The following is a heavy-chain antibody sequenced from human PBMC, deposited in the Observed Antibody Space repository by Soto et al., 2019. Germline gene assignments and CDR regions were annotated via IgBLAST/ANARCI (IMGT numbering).Heavy chain of an antibody. V-gene: IGHV4-30-2*01. J-gene: IGHJ3*02. CDR1: GGSISSGGYS. CDR2: IYHSGST. Sequence: KTSETLSLTCAVSGGSISSGGYSWSWIRQPPWKGLEWIGYIYHSGSTYYNPSLKSRVTISVDRSKNQFSLKLSSVTAADTAVHYCAREARCSGGSCRHAFDIWGQGXMVTV. CDR3: AREARCSGGSCRHAFDI. D-gene: IGHD2-15*01.